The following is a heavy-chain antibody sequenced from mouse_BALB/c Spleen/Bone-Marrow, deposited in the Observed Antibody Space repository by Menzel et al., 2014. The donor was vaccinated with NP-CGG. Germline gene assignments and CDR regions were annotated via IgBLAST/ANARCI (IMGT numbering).Heavy chain of an antibody. CDR1: GFTFSSYG. V-gene: IGHV5-6*01. J-gene: IGHJ3*01. Sequence: VQLQQSGGDLVKPGGSLKLSCAASGFTFSSYGMSWVRQTPDKRLEWVATISSGGSYTYYPDSVKGRFTISRDNAKNTLYLQMSSLKSEDTAMYYCARGGGAYYGNYWFAYWGQGTLVTVSA. CDR2: ISSGGSYT. D-gene: IGHD2-10*01. CDR3: ARGGGAYYGNYWFAY.